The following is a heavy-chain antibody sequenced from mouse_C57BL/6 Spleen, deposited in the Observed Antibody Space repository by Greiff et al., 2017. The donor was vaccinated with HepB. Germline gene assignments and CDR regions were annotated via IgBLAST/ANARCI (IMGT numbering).Heavy chain of an antibody. D-gene: IGHD2-4*01. J-gene: IGHJ3*01. CDR3: TRVLIYYDSAWFAY. Sequence: VKLQESGAELVRPGASVTLSCKASGYTFTDYEMHWVKQTPVHGLEWIGAIDPETGGTAYNQKFKGKAILTADKSSSTAYMELRSLTSEDSAVYYCTRVLIYYDSAWFAYWGQGTLVTVSA. V-gene: IGHV1-15*01. CDR2: IDPETGGT. CDR1: GYTFTDYE.